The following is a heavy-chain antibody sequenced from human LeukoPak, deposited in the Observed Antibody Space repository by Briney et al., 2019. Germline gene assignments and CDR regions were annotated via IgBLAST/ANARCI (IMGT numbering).Heavy chain of an antibody. D-gene: IGHD3-10*01. CDR2: IYSGGST. J-gene: IGHJ4*02. Sequence: GGSLRLSCAASGLIVSSNYMNWVRQAPGKGLEWVSIIYSGGSTHYADSVKGRFTVSRDDSKNTLYLQMNSLRAEDTAVYYCARADPVEVYYGSGDFDYWGQGTLVTVSS. CDR3: ARADPVEVYYGSGDFDY. V-gene: IGHV3-53*01. CDR1: GLIVSSNY.